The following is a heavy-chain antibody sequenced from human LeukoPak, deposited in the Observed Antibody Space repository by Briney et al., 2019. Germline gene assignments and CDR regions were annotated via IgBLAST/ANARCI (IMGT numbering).Heavy chain of an antibody. J-gene: IGHJ4*02. CDR2: GST. V-gene: IGHV4-39*07. D-gene: IGHD5-12*01. Sequence: SETLSLTCSVSGDSISSGSYYWGWIRQPPGKGLEWIGTGSTYYNPSLKSRVTISVETSKKQFSLRLSSVTAADTAVYYCARGGYEARSYYFDYWGQGTLVTVSS. CDR3: ARGGYEARSYYFDY. CDR1: GDSISSGSYY.